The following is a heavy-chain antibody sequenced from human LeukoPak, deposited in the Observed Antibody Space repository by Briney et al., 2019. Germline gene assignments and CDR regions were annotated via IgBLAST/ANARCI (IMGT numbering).Heavy chain of an antibody. CDR1: GFSFSSYW. J-gene: IGHJ4*02. CDR3: AKDPTTVVTHFDY. V-gene: IGHV3-7*03. Sequence: GGSLRLSCAASGFSFSSYWMTWVRQAPGKGLEWVANIKQGGRERYYVDSVKGRFTISRDNAKNSLYLQMNSLSAEDTAVSYCAKDPTTVVTHFDYWGQGTLVTVSS. CDR2: IKQGGRER. D-gene: IGHD4-23*01.